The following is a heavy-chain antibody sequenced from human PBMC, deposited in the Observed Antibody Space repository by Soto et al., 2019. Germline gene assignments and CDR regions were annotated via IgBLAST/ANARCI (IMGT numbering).Heavy chain of an antibody. V-gene: IGHV3-30*18. CDR2: ISYDGTNK. CDR1: GFTFSTYG. D-gene: IGHD4-17*01. CDR3: AKDLQAYGDYDYYCYGLDV. Sequence: QVQLVESGGGVVPPGTSLRLSCAASGFTFSTYGMHWVRQTPGKGLEWVALISYDGTNKYYADSVKGRFTISRDNSKNTLYLQMNSLSAEDTAVYYCAKDLQAYGDYDYYCYGLDVWGQGNTVSVSS. J-gene: IGHJ6*02.